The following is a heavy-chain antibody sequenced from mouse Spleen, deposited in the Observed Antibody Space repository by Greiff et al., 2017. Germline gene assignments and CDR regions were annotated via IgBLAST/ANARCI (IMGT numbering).Heavy chain of an antibody. J-gene: IGHJ1*01. CDR1: GFTFSSYA. CDR2: ISSGGGNT. CDR3: ARHGFYDGYSRYFDV. V-gene: IGHV5-9-3*01. Sequence: DVQLVESGGGLVKLGGSLKLSCAASGFTFSSYAMSWVRQTPEKRLEWVATISSGGGNTYYPDSVKGRFTISRDNAKNTLYLQMSSLKSEDTAMYYCARHGFYDGYSRYFDVWGAGTTVTVSS. D-gene: IGHD2-3*01.